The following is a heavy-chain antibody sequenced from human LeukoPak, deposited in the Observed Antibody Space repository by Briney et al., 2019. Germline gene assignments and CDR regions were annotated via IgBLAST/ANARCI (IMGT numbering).Heavy chain of an antibody. CDR3: AKAPVTTCRGAYCYPFDY. Sequence: GGSLRLSCAMSGFTFSNYDLHWVRQAPGKGLEWVSAISDSGNTYHADSVKGRFTISRDSSKNTLFLQMNRLRPEDAAVYYCAKAPVTTCRGAYCYPFDYWGQGTLVTVSS. CDR1: GFTFSNYD. CDR2: ISDSGNT. J-gene: IGHJ4*02. V-gene: IGHV3-23*01. D-gene: IGHD2-21*01.